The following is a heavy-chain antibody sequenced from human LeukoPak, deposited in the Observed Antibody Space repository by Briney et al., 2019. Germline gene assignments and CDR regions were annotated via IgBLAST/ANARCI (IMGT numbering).Heavy chain of an antibody. CDR1: GGFVSDYY. J-gene: IGHJ4*02. CDR3: ARGVCSGGGCYGLFNY. CDR2: INDSGST. V-gene: IGHV4-34*01. Sequence: SATLSLSCAAYGGFVSDYYRSWIRQPPGKGVEWIWEINDSGSTNYNPSLKSRVTISVDTSKKQCSLKLSSVTAADTAVYYCARGVCSGGGCYGLFNYWGQGTLVTVSS. D-gene: IGHD2-15*01.